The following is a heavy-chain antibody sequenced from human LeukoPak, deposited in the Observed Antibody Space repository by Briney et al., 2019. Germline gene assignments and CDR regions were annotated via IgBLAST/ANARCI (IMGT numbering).Heavy chain of an antibody. CDR3: ASWGYCGGDCYLNY. CDR2: IYSGGST. D-gene: IGHD2-21*01. CDR1: GFTVGSNY. J-gene: IGHJ4*02. Sequence: GGSLRLSCAASGFTVGSNYMSWVRQAPGKGLEWVSVIYSGGSTYYADSVKGRFTISRDNSKNTLYLQMNSLRAEDTAVYYCASWGYCGGDCYLNYWGQGTLVTVSS. V-gene: IGHV3-53*01.